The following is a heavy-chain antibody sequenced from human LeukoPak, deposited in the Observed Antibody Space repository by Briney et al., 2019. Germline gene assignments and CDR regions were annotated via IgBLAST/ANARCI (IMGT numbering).Heavy chain of an antibody. CDR3: ARENPSLPVKG. Sequence: PSETLSLTCTVSGGSISSSSYYWGWIRQPPGKGLEWIGSIYYSGSTYYNPSLKSRVTISVDTSKNQFSLKLSSVTAADTAVYYCARENPSLPVKGWGQGTLVTVSS. D-gene: IGHD2-2*01. CDR1: GGSISSSSYY. J-gene: IGHJ4*02. V-gene: IGHV4-39*07. CDR2: IYYSGST.